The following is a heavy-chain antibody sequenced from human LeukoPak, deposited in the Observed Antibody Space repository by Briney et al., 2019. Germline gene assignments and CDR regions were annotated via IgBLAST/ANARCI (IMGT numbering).Heavy chain of an antibody. J-gene: IGHJ4*02. CDR3: ARDLLGPGMILGY. D-gene: IGHD3-22*01. CDR2: ISAYNGNT. Sequence: ASVKVSCKASGYTFTGYHMHWVRQAPGQGLEWMGWISAYNGNTNYAQKLQGRVTMTTDTSTSTAYMELRSLRSDDTAVYYCARDLLGPGMILGYWGQGTLVTVSS. V-gene: IGHV1-18*04. CDR1: GYTFTGYH.